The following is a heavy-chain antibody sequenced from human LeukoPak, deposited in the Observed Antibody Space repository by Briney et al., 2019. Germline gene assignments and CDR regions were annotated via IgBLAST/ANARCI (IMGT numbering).Heavy chain of an antibody. J-gene: IGHJ4*02. CDR3: AARPGEVAVPYDY. CDR1: GFTFSTYA. D-gene: IGHD2-15*01. CDR2: ISRGGDVT. V-gene: IGHV3-23*01. Sequence: PGGSLRLSCAASGFTFSTYAMTWVRQAPGKGLAWVSLISRGGDVTYYADSVKGRFTISRDSSKNTLYLQMHSLRAEDTAVYYCAARPGEVAVPYDYWGQGTLVTVSS.